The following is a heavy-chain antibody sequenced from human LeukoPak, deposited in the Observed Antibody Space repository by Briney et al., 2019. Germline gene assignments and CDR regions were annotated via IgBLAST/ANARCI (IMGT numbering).Heavy chain of an antibody. D-gene: IGHD1-26*01. CDR2: ISAYNGNT. CDR3: AREEWEEGDNWFDP. J-gene: IGHJ5*02. V-gene: IGHV1-18*01. CDR1: GYTFTSYG. Sequence: GASVKVSCKASGYTFTSYGISWVRQAPGQGLEWMGWISAYNGNTNYAQKLQGRVTMTTDTSTSTAYVELRSLRSDDTAVYYCAREEWEEGDNWFDPWGQGTLVTVSS.